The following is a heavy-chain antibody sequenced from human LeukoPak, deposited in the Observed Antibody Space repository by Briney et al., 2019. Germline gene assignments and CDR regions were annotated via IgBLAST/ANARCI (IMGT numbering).Heavy chain of an antibody. Sequence: SETLSLTCTVIGDSISTFYWSWIRQQLPGTGLEWIGRFYTSGSANYNASLQSRVTMSVDTSKSQFFLKLNSVTAADTAVYYCARGYRGLPDFEYWGQGILVTVSS. V-gene: IGHV4-4*07. J-gene: IGHJ4*02. CDR2: FYTSGSA. CDR3: ARGYRGLPDFEY. CDR1: GDSISTFY. D-gene: IGHD1-26*01.